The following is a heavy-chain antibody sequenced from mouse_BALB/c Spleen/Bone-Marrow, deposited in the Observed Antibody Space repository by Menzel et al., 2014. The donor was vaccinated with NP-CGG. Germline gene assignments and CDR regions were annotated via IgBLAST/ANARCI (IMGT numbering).Heavy chain of an antibody. V-gene: IGHV4-1*02. CDR2: INPDGSTI. Sequence: EVKVIEFGGGLVQPGGLLKLSCAVSGLDFSRYWMSWARQAPGKGLEWIGEINPDGSTINYMPSLKDKFIISRDNAKKSLYPQMSKARSEATSLYYCARLGYYGYTDYGGQGPTLTVSS. J-gene: IGHJ2*01. CDR1: GLDFSRYW. CDR3: ARLGYYGYTDY. D-gene: IGHD1-2*01.